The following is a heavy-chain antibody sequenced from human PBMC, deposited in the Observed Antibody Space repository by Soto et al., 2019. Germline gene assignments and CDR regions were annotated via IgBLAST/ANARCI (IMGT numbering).Heavy chain of an antibody. Sequence: ASVKVSCKASGYIFTSYYIHWVRQAPGQGLEWMGWINPFDGSRMFAQSFQGRVTMTRDTSTSTVYMEVSSLRSEDTAVYYCSRVDPGGISPFDHWG. CDR1: GYIFTSYY. CDR3: SRVDPGGISPFDH. CDR2: INPFDGSR. D-gene: IGHD3-16*01. V-gene: IGHV1-46*03. J-gene: IGHJ4*01.